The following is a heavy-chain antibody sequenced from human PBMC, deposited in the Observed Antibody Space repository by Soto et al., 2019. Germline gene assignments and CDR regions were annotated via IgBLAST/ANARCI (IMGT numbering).Heavy chain of an antibody. D-gene: IGHD2-15*01. CDR1: GGSISSSSYY. J-gene: IGHJ3*02. V-gene: IGHV4-39*01. CDR2: IYYSGST. Sequence: PSETLSLTCTVSGGSISSSSYYWGWIRQPPGKGLEWIGSIYYSGSTYYNPSLKSRVTISVDTSKNQFSLKLSSVTAADTAVYYCARHTGCSGGSCYFPWDAFDIWGQGTMVTVSS. CDR3: ARHTGCSGGSCYFPWDAFDI.